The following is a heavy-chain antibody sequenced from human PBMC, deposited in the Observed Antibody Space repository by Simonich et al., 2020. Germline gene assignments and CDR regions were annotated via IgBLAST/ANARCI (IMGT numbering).Heavy chain of an antibody. CDR3: ARARYCSSTSCYNWFDP. CDR2: RNPNSGNT. V-gene: IGHV1-8*03. J-gene: IGHJ5*02. D-gene: IGHD2-2*01. Sequence: QVQLVQSGAEVKKPGASVKVSCKASGYTFTSYDINWVRQANGQGHEWMGWRNPNSGNTGYAQKFQGRGTITRNTSISTAYMELSSLRSEDTAVYYCARARYCSSTSCYNWFDPWGQGTLVTVSS. CDR1: GYTFTSYD.